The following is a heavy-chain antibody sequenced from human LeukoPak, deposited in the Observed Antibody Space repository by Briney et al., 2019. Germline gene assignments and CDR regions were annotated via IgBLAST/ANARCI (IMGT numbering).Heavy chain of an antibody. D-gene: IGHD1-7*01. CDR2: IYYSGST. CDR1: GGSISGYY. CDR3: ARAVWNYWFDP. Sequence: SETLSLTCTVSGGSISGYYWSWIRQPPGKGLEWIGYIYYSGSTNYNPSLKSRVTISVDTSKNQFSLKLSSVTAADTAVYYCARAVWNYWFDPWGQGTLVTVSS. V-gene: IGHV4-59*01. J-gene: IGHJ5*02.